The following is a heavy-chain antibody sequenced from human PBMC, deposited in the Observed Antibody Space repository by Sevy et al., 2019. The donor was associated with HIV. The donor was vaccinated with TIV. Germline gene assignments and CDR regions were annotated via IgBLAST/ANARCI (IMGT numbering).Heavy chain of an antibody. J-gene: IGHJ2*01. V-gene: IGHV3-72*01. Sequence: GGSLRLSCAASGFTFSDHYMDWVRQAPGKGLEWVGRTRNKANSYTTEYAASVKGRFTISRDDSKNSLYLQMNSLKTEDTAVYYCARDRAPYWYFDLWGRRTLVTVSS. CDR2: TRNKANSYTT. CDR1: GFTFSDHY. CDR3: ARDRAPYWYFDL.